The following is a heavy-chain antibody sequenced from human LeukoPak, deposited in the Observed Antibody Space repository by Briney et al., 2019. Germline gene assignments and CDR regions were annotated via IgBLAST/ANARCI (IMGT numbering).Heavy chain of an antibody. CDR1: GDSISSSSYY. CDR2: IYYSGSI. CDR3: ARLQYYYDSNGYYSLYYFDY. J-gene: IGHJ4*02. Sequence: SETLSLTCTVSGDSISSSSYYWGWIRQPPGKGLEWIGNIYYSGSIYYNPSLRSRLTISLDTSKNQFSLTLSSVTAADTAVYYCARLQYYYDSNGYYSLYYFDYWGQGTVVTVSS. V-gene: IGHV4-39*01. D-gene: IGHD3-22*01.